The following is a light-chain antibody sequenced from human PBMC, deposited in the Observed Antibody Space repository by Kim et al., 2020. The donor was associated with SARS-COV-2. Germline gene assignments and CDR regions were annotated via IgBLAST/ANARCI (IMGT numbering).Light chain of an antibody. V-gene: IGLV1-36*01. CDR2: YDD. J-gene: IGLJ2*01. CDR3: AAWDVSGNAVV. Sequence: RQRFTTCSSGSTTNYVSNSVSWYQHLQGKAPKLIVDYDDLVPPRAADRFSGSESGSAASLAITGLESEDEDDDYCAAWDVSGNAVVFGGGTQLTVL. CDR1: TTNYVSNS.